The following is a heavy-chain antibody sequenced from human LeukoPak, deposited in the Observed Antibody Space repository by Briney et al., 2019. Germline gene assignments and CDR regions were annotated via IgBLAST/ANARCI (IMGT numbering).Heavy chain of an antibody. V-gene: IGHV1-2*02. CDR2: IKPNSGVT. Sequence: ASVKVSCKTSGYTFATYFMHWVRQAPGQGLEWMGYIKPNSGVTNYAQKFRGRVTMTWDTSISTAYIELSGLTSDDTAIYYCTRPTYCGSDCYFNFDYWGQGTLVTVSS. J-gene: IGHJ4*02. CDR1: GYTFATYF. D-gene: IGHD2-21*02. CDR3: TRPTYCGSDCYFNFDY.